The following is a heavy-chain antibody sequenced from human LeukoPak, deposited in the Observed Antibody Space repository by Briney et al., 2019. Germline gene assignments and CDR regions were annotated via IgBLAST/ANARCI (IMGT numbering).Heavy chain of an antibody. V-gene: IGHV1-18*01. CDR1: GYTFSSYG. CDR3: ARDRGYEQQRWFDL. D-gene: IGHD6-13*01. J-gene: IGHJ5*01. Sequence: ASVKVSFKASGYTFSSYGISWVRQAPGQGLEWMGWITVYNGNTKYAHKYQDRVTMTTDTSTSTDYMDLRSLRSDDTAVYYCARDRGYEQQRWFDLWGQGTLVTVSS. CDR2: ITVYNGNT.